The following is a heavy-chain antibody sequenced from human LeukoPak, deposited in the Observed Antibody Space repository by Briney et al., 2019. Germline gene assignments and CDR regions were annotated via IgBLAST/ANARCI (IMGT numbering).Heavy chain of an antibody. Sequence: ASVKVSCKTSGYTFTDFYIHWVRQAPGQGLEWMGWINPDSGYTNYAQKFQGRVTMTRDTSINTAYMELSRLTSDDTAVYYCATDPRTTVFGTFRYYYMDVWGEGTTVAVSS. V-gene: IGHV1-2*02. CDR1: GYTFTDFY. CDR2: INPDSGYT. CDR3: ATDPRTTVFGTFRYYYMDV. J-gene: IGHJ6*03. D-gene: IGHD3-3*01.